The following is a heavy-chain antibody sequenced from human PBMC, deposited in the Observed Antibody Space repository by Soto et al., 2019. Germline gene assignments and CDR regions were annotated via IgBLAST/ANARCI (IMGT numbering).Heavy chain of an antibody. J-gene: IGHJ4*02. CDR1: GFIFSEST. CDR3: VKQAHGLDGVAFDY. CDR2: VSTSGRSA. Sequence: GGSLRLSCSASGFIFSESTIYWVRQVPGKGLEAISAVSTSGRSAYYADSVKDRFTISRDNSKNTLFLQMGSLRPEDTAIYYCVKQAHGLDGVAFDYWGQGTQVTVSS. D-gene: IGHD2-15*01. V-gene: IGHV3-64D*06.